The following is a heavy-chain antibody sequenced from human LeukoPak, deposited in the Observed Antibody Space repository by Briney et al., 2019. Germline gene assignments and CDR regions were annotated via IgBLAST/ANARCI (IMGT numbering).Heavy chain of an antibody. J-gene: IGHJ6*03. CDR2: MNPNSGNT. V-gene: IGHV1-8*01. Sequence: ASVKVSCKASGYTFTSYDINWVRQATGQGLEWMGWMNPNSGNTGYAQKFQGRVTMTRNTSISTAYMELSSLRSEDTAVYYCARTPLYYYDSSGYYYDRDYYYYMDVWGKGTTVTISS. D-gene: IGHD3-22*01. CDR3: ARTPLYYYDSSGYYYDRDYYYYMDV. CDR1: GYTFTSYD.